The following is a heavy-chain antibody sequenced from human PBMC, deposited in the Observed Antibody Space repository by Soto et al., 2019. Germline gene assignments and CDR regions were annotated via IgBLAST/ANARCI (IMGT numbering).Heavy chain of an antibody. CDR2: IDPSDSQT. V-gene: IGHV5-10-1*01. Sequence: PXESLTISXKGSEYSFAGYWITLMRQKXGKGLEWMGRIDPSDSQTYYSPSFRGHVTISVTKSITTVFLQWSSLRASGTAMYYCARQIYDSDTGPNFQYYFDSWGQGTPVSVS. D-gene: IGHD3-22*01. CDR3: ARQIYDSDTGPNFQYYFDS. J-gene: IGHJ4*02. CDR1: EYSFAGYW.